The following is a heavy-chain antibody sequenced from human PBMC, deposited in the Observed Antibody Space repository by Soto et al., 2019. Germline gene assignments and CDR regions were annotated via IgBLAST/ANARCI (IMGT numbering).Heavy chain of an antibody. CDR3: AKDGQNDYDILTGYYIRTAFDY. D-gene: IGHD3-9*01. Sequence: GGSLRLSCAASGFTFSSYAMSWVRQAPGKGLEWVSAISGSGGSTYYADSVKGRFTISRDNSKNTLYLQMNSLRAEDTAVYYCAKDGQNDYDILTGYYIRTAFDYWGQGT. J-gene: IGHJ4*02. CDR2: ISGSGGST. CDR1: GFTFSSYA. V-gene: IGHV3-23*01.